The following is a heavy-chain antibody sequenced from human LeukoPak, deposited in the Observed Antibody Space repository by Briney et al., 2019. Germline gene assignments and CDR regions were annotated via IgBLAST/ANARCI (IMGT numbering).Heavy chain of an antibody. CDR2: INPNSGGT. D-gene: IGHD2-2*01. Sequence: GASVKVSCKASGYTFTGYYMHWIRQAPGKGLEWMGWINPNSGGTNYAQSFQGRVTMTRGTSLSTAYMELSRLTSDDTAVYYCARGGPIGSTSWQGGDYWGQGTLVTVSS. CDR1: GYTFTGYY. CDR3: ARGGPIGSTSWQGGDY. V-gene: IGHV1-2*02. J-gene: IGHJ4*02.